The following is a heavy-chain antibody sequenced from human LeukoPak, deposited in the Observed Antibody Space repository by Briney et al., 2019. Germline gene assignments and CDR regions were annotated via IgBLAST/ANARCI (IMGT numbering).Heavy chain of an antibody. V-gene: IGHV4-4*07. J-gene: IGHJ2*01. CDR2: MYVSGST. CDR1: GGSIGSHY. D-gene: IGHD6-13*01. CDR3: ARDVSHIAEAGYWYFDL. Sequence: SETLSLTCTVSGGSIGSHYWSWIRQPAGKGLEWIGRMYVSGSTNHNPSLPGGVTMSVDTSKNQFSLKLSSVTVADTAVYYCARDVSHIAEAGYWYFDLWGRGTLVSVSS.